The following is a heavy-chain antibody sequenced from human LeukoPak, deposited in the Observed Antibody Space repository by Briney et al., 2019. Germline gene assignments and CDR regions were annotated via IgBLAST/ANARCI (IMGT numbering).Heavy chain of an antibody. D-gene: IGHD3-10*01. V-gene: IGHV1-2*02. Sequence: ASVKASCKASGYTFTGYYMHWVRQAPGQRLEWMGWINPNGGGTNYAQTFQGRVTMTRDTSIGTAYMELSSLRSDDTAVFYCARVLGLGSFFAYWGQGTLVTVSS. CDR3: ARVLGLGSFFAY. CDR1: GYTFTGYY. J-gene: IGHJ4*02. CDR2: INPNGGGT.